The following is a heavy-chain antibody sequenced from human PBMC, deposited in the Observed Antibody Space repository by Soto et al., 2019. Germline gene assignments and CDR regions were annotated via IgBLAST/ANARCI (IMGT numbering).Heavy chain of an antibody. V-gene: IGHV1-69*13. Sequence: SVKVSCKASGGTFSSYATSWVRQAPGQGLEWMGGIIPIFGTANYAQKFQGRVTITEDESTNTAYMELSSLRSEDTAVYYCATIGLKYDYWSGYFDDWGQGTLVTGSS. CDR2: IIPIFGTA. CDR3: ATIGLKYDYWSGYFDD. CDR1: GGTFSSYA. J-gene: IGHJ4*02. D-gene: IGHD3-3*01.